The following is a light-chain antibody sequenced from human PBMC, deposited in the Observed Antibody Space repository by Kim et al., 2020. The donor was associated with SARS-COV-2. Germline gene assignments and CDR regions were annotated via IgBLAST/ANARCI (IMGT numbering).Light chain of an antibody. CDR2: GAS. CDR1: QSVSKY. Sequence: EIVLTQSPCTLSLSPGETATLSCRASQSVSKYLAWYQQKPGQAPRLLIYGASGRAIGIPDRFSGSGSGTDFTLTISRLEPEDFAVYYCHQYADALITFGGGTKVDIK. J-gene: IGKJ4*01. CDR3: HQYADALIT. V-gene: IGKV3-20*01.